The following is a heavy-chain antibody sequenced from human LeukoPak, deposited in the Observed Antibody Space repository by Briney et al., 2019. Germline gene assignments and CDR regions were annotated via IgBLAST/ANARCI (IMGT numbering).Heavy chain of an antibody. D-gene: IGHD2-15*01. Sequence: GGSLRLSCAASGFTFSSYAMHWVRQAPGKGLEWVAVISYDGSNKYYAASVKGRFTISRDNSKNTLYLQMNSLRAEDTAVYYCARAGRSHIGFDPWGQGTLVTVSS. CDR3: ARAGRSHIGFDP. J-gene: IGHJ5*02. CDR1: GFTFSSYA. CDR2: ISYDGSNK. V-gene: IGHV3-30-3*01.